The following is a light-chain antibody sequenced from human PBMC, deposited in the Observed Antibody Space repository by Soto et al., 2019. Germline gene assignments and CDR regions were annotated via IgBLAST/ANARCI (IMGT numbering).Light chain of an antibody. J-gene: IGKJ1*01. CDR3: PQYNNWPWT. CDR2: GAS. Sequence: EIVMTQSPATLSVSPGGRATLSCRASQSISDTLAWYQQKPSQAPRLLIYGASTRAPGFPARFSGSGSGTDFTLTISSLQSEDFAVYYCPQYNNWPWTFGQGTKVEIK. CDR1: QSISDT. V-gene: IGKV3-15*01.